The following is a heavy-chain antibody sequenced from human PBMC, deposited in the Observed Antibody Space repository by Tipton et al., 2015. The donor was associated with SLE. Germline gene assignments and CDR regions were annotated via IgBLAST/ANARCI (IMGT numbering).Heavy chain of an antibody. J-gene: IGHJ4*02. V-gene: IGHV4-61*09. CDR3: ARMRSRHFDY. CDR1: GSSITSDSNY. CDR2: LYTSGTT. Sequence: TLSLTCTVSGSSITSDSNYWTWIRQPPGKGLEWIAYLYTSGTTNYNPSLKSRVTIAVDTSKNQFSLKVRSVTAADTAVYYCARMRSRHFDYWGQGTLVTVSS.